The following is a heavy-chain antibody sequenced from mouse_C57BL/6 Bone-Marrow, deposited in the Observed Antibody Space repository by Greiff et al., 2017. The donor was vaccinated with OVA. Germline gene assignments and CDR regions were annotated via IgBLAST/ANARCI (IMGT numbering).Heavy chain of an antibody. V-gene: IGHV14-1*01. CDR1: GFTITDYY. CDR3: VVITTNVDY. CDR2: IDPEDGDT. Sequence: EVQLQQSGAELVRPGASVKLSCTASGFTITDYYMHWVKQRPEQGLEWIGRIDPEDGDTEYAPKFQGKATMTADTSSNTAYLQLSSLTSEDTAVYYCVVITTNVDYWGQGTSVTVSS. D-gene: IGHD1-1*01. J-gene: IGHJ4*01.